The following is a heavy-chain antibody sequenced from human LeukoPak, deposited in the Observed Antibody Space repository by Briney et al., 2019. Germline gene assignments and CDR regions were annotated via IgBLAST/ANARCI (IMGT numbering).Heavy chain of an antibody. V-gene: IGHV1-2*02. CDR1: GYTFTGYY. D-gene: IGHD6-19*01. CDR2: INPNSGGT. J-gene: IGHJ4*02. Sequence: ASVKVSCKASGYTFTGYYMHWVRQAPGQGLEWMGWINPNSGGTNYAQKFQGRVTTTRDTSISTAYMELSRLRSDDAAVYYCARERLKWLAYHPDYWGQGTLVTVSS. CDR3: ARERLKWLAYHPDY.